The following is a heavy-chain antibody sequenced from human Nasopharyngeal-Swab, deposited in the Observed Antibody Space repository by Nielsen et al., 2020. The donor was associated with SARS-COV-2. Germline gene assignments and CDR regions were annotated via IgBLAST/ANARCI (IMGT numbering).Heavy chain of an antibody. D-gene: IGHD3-10*01. CDR3: ARPGVWFGELKNDAFDI. Sequence: WIRQPPGKGLEWIGSIYRSGSTYYNPSLKRRVTISVDTSKNQFSLKLSSVTAADTAVYYCARPGVWFGELKNDAFDIWGQGTMVTVSS. CDR2: IYRSGST. V-gene: IGHV4-38-2*01. J-gene: IGHJ3*02.